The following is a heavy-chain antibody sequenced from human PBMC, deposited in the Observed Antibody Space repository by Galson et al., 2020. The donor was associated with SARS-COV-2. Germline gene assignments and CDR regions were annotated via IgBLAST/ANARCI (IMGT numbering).Heavy chain of an antibody. CDR1: GFTFSSHV. J-gene: IGHJ3*01. Sequence: GESLKISCAGSGFTFSSHVMHWVRQAPGKGLEWVAVISYDGSNKYHADSVKGRFTISRDNSKNTLYLQMNSLRAEDTAVYYCARKDRYTSGWYLGADAFDFWGQGTMVTVSS. CDR2: ISYDGSNK. CDR3: ARKDRYTSGWYLGADAFDF. D-gene: IGHD6-19*01. V-gene: IGHV3-30-3*01.